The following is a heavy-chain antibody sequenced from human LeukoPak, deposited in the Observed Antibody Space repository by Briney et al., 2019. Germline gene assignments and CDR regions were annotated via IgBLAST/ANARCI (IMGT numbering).Heavy chain of an antibody. D-gene: IGHD2-2*01. Sequence: GGSLRLSCAASGFTFSSYAMHWVRQAPGKGLEWVAVISYDGSNKYYADSVKGRFTISRDNSKNTLYLQMNSLRAEDTAVYYCAKETIVVVPAAIPTTYYYYGMDVWGQGTTVTVSS. CDR1: GFTFSSYA. CDR3: AKETIVVVPAAIPTTYYYYGMDV. V-gene: IGHV3-30*04. J-gene: IGHJ6*02. CDR2: ISYDGSNK.